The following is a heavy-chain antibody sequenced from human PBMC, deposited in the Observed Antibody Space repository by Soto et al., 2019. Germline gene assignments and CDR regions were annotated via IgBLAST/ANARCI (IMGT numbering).Heavy chain of an antibody. Sequence: QVQLQQWGAGLLKPSETLSLTCAVYGGSFSGYYWSWIRQPPGKGLEWIGEINHSGSTNYKPSLKGRVTLSVETYKNKFSLKLSSVTAADTAVYYCARGLRTTVTPWYFDLWGRGTLVTVSS. CDR3: ARGLRTTVTPWYFDL. V-gene: IGHV4-34*01. CDR2: INHSGST. D-gene: IGHD4-17*01. J-gene: IGHJ2*01. CDR1: GGSFSGYY.